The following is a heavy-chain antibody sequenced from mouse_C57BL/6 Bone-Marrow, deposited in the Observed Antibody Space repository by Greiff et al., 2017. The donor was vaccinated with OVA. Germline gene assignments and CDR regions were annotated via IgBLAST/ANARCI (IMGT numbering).Heavy chain of an antibody. V-gene: IGHV1-50*01. CDR2: IDPSDSYT. CDR3: AREEYGG. Sequence: QVQLQQPGAELVKPGASVKLSCKASGYTFTSYWMQWVKQRPGQGLEWIGEIDPSDSYTNYNQKFKGKATLTVDTSSSTAYMQLSSLTSEDSAVYYCAREEYGGWGQGTTLTVSS. CDR1: GYTFTSYW. J-gene: IGHJ2*01. D-gene: IGHD1-1*02.